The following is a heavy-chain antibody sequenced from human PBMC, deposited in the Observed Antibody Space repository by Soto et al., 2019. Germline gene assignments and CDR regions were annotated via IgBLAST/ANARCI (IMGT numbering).Heavy chain of an antibody. D-gene: IGHD3-10*01. CDR2: IYHSGST. Sequence: PSETMYLTCAVSGGCISSSNWWSWVRQPPGKGLEWIGEIYHSGSTNYNPSLKSRVTISVDKSKNQFSLKLSSVTAADTAVYYCARDNYYGSGSYYDYWGQGTLVTVSS. J-gene: IGHJ4*02. V-gene: IGHV4-4*02. CDR3: ARDNYYGSGSYYDY. CDR1: GGCISSSNW.